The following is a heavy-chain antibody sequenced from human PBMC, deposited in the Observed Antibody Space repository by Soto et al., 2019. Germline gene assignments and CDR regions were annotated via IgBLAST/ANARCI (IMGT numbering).Heavy chain of an antibody. V-gene: IGHV3-21*01. CDR2: ISSSSSYI. CDR1: GFTFSSYS. D-gene: IGHD6-13*01. CDR3: ARVASSSWYGDYYGMDV. Sequence: GGSLRLSCAASGFTFSSYSMNWVRHAPGKGLEWVSSISSSSSYIYYADSVKGRFTISRDNAKNSLYLQMNSLRAEDTAVYYCARVASSSWYGDYYGMDVWGQGTTVTVSS. J-gene: IGHJ6*02.